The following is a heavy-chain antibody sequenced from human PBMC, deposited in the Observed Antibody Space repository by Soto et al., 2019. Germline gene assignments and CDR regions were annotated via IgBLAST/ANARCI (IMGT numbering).Heavy chain of an antibody. CDR3: ARDKGVTPFDP. CDR1: GFTFGSYG. Sequence: QVQLVKSGGGVVQPGRSLRLSCAASGFTFGSYGMHWVRQAPGKGLEWVAVIWYDGSNKYYADSVKGRFTISRDNSKNTLYLQMNSLRAEDTAVYYCARDKGVTPFDPWGQGTLVTVSS. V-gene: IGHV3-33*01. D-gene: IGHD2-8*01. CDR2: IWYDGSNK. J-gene: IGHJ5*02.